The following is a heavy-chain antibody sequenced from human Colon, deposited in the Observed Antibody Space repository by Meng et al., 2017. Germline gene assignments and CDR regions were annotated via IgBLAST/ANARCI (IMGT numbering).Heavy chain of an antibody. V-gene: IGHV4-31*03. D-gene: IGHD4-17*01. CDR1: GGSIKSGGYH. Sequence: QVPLHESGPGPVRPSDDLSLVCTVSGGSIKSGGYHWSWVRQRPGKGLEYIGFMSDSGTTDYNPSLGSRVSISEIGSSKNQFSLTLRSVTAADTATYFCARDTLYGTDYWGQGVLVTVSS. CDR3: ARDTLYGTDY. J-gene: IGHJ4*02. CDR2: MSDSGTT.